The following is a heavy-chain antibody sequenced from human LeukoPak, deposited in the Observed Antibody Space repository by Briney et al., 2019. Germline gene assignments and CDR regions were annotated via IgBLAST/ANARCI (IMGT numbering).Heavy chain of an antibody. V-gene: IGHV3-15*07. D-gene: IGHD6-6*01. CDR1: GFTFSNDW. CDR3: TTDLPSLDDDY. J-gene: IGHJ4*02. Sequence: PGGSLRLSCAASGFTFSNDWMNWVRQAPGKGLEWVGRIKSKADGGTTDHAAPVKGRFTISRDDSKNTLYMQMNSLKTDDTAVYFCTTDLPSLDDDYWGQGTLVTVSS. CDR2: IKSKADGGTT.